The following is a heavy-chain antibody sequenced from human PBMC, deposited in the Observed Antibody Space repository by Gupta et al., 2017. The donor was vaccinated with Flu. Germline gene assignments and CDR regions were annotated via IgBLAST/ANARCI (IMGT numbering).Heavy chain of an antibody. CDR2: IYYSGST. D-gene: IGHD4-17*01. J-gene: IGHJ3*02. Sequence: QVQLQESGPGLVTPSQTLSLTCTVSGGPISSGGYSRSRLRQHPGKGLELIGYIYYSGSTYYNPSLKSRGTIAVDTSKNQFSLKLSSVTAADTAVYYCARGPTGPRAFDIWGQGTMVTVSS. CDR1: GGPISSGGYS. V-gene: IGHV4-31*03. CDR3: ARGPTGPRAFDI.